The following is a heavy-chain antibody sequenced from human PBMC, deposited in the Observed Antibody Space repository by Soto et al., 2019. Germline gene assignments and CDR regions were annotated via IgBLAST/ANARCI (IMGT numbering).Heavy chain of an antibody. CDR2: IYYSGST. CDR1: GGSISSGDYY. V-gene: IGHV4-30-4*01. CDR3: ARLGGSYAVPHFDS. J-gene: IGHJ4*02. D-gene: IGHD1-26*01. Sequence: PSETLSLTCTVSGGSISSGDYYWSWIRQPPGKGLEWIGYIYYSGSTYYNPSLKSRVTLSVDTSKNQFSLKLSSVTAADTAVYYCARLGGSYAVPHFDSWGQGTRVTVSS.